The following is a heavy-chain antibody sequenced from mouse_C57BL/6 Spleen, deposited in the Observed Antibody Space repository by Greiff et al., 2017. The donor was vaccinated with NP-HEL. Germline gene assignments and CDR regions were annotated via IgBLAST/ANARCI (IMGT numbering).Heavy chain of an antibody. D-gene: IGHD1-1*01. Sequence: DVMLVESGGGLVKPGGSLKLSCAASGFTFSDYGMHWVRQAPEKGLEWVAYISSGSSTIYYADTVKGRFTISRDNAKNTLFLQMTSLRSEDTAMYYCARGGSSYPYAMDYWGQGTSVTVSS. J-gene: IGHJ4*01. V-gene: IGHV5-17*01. CDR2: ISSGSSTI. CDR1: GFTFSDYG. CDR3: ARGGSSYPYAMDY.